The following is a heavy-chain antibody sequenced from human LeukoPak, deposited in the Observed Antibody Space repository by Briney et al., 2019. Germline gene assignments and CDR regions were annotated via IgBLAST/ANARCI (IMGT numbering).Heavy chain of an antibody. CDR1: GGSLSSYY. CDR3: ASSRQMWYFQN. CDR2: ISYGGST. D-gene: IGHD2-21*01. V-gene: IGHV4-59*08. Sequence: ASQTLSLTPTVAGGSLSSYYWGWIRQSPGKGLLWIGYISYGGSTNYDSSLKSRLTMSVDTSKNQFSLKLRSVTAADTAVYYCASSRQMWYFQNWGRGTLVTVSS. J-gene: IGHJ1*01.